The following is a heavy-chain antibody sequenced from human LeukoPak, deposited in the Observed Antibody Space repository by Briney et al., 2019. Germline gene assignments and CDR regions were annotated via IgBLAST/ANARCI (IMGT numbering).Heavy chain of an antibody. CDR2: FHYSGST. D-gene: IGHD6-6*01. CDR1: GGSISSYY. CDR3: ARHEYQVFPPANWFDP. V-gene: IGHV4-39*02. Sequence: PSETLSLTCTVSGGSISSYYWGWIRQPPGKGLEWIGSFHYSGSTFYNPSLKSRVTISVDTSKNHFSLRLTSVTAADSAVYYCARHEYQVFPPANWFDPWGQGTLVTVSS. J-gene: IGHJ5*02.